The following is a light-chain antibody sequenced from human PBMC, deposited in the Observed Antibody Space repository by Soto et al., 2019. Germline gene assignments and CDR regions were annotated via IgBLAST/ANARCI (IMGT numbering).Light chain of an antibody. V-gene: IGKV1-39*01. J-gene: IGKJ1*01. CDR3: QQSYSTPGT. Sequence: DIQMTQSPSSLSESVADSVTIPCRASQSIITYLNWYQQKPGKAPNLMIYAASSLQSGVPSRFSGSGSGTDFTLTISSLQPEDFATYYCQQSYSTPGTFGQGTKVDIK. CDR1: QSIITY. CDR2: AAS.